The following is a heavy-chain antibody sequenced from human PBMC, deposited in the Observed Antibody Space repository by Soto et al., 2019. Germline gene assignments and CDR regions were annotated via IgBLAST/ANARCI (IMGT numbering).Heavy chain of an antibody. D-gene: IGHD5-12*01. CDR3: AKGDNLGPKTGYVFDP. V-gene: IGHV6-1*01. CDR1: GDSVSSNTAS. CDR2: TYFRSKWYN. J-gene: IGHJ5*02. Sequence: SPTLSLTCVISGDSVSSNTASWNWIRQSPSRGLEWLGRTYFRSKWYNDYAVSVKSRIIINPDTSNNQFSLQLNSVTPEDTAVYFCAKGDNLGPKTGYVFDPWGQGIMVTVS.